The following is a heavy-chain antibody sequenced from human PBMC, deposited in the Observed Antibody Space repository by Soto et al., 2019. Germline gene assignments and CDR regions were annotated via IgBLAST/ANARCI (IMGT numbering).Heavy chain of an antibody. CDR3: ARLTSGPVYFDY. CDR2: IYYSGST. CDR1: GGSISSGGYY. V-gene: IGHV4-31*03. Sequence: QVQLQESGPGLVKPSQTLSLTCTVSGGSISSGGYYWSWIRQHPGKGLEWIGYIYYSGSTYYNPSLTSRVTISVDTSKNQFSLKLSSVTAADTAVYYCARLTSGPVYFDYWGQGTLVTVSS. D-gene: IGHD3-10*01. J-gene: IGHJ4*02.